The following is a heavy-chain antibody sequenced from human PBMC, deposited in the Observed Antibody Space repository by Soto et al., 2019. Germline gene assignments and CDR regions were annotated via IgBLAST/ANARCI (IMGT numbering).Heavy chain of an antibody. V-gene: IGHV4-59*01. CDR2: FFYTGST. J-gene: IGHJ4*02. Sequence: VQLLESGGGLVQPGGSLRLSCAASGFTFINYAMNWVRQAPGKGLQWLGYFFYTGSTNHNPSLKSRVTISLDMSSNQFSLRLSSVTAADTAMYYCARSRDGYNLNPIDQWGQGLLVTVSS. CDR1: GFTFINYA. CDR3: ARSRDGYNLNPIDQ. D-gene: IGHD5-12*01.